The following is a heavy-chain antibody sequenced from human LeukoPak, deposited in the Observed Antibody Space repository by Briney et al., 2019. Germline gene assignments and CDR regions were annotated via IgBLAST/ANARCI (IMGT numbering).Heavy chain of an antibody. CDR2: IWYDGSNK. Sequence: PGGSLRLSCAASGFTFSSYGMHWVRQAPGKGLEWVAVIWYDGSNKYYADSVKGRFTISRDNSKNTLYLQMNSLRAEDTAVYYCAKDGTQSGVGDYLFDYWGQGTLVTVSS. V-gene: IGHV3-30*02. J-gene: IGHJ4*02. D-gene: IGHD4-17*01. CDR3: AKDGTQSGVGDYLFDY. CDR1: GFTFSSYG.